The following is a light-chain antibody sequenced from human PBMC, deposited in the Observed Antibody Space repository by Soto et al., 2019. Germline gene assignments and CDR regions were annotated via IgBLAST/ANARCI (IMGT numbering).Light chain of an antibody. CDR3: AAWDDSLNARGV. Sequence: QSVLTQSPSASGTPGQRVTISCSGSRSNIGSNAVSWYQQLPGTAPKLLIYNDNQRPSGVPDRFSASKSGTSASLAISGLQSEDEADYYCAAWDDSLNARGVFGGGTKVTVL. CDR1: RSNIGSNA. V-gene: IGLV1-44*01. J-gene: IGLJ3*02. CDR2: NDN.